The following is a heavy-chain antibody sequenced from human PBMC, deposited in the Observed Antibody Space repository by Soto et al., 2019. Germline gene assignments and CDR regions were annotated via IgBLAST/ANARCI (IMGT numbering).Heavy chain of an antibody. J-gene: IGHJ4*02. D-gene: IGHD2-8*01. CDR2: IGVGSGNR. CDR1: GFTFTSSA. V-gene: IGHV1-58*01. Sequence: SVKVSCKASGFTFTSSAVQWVRQARRQRLEWIGWIGVGSGNRHYAQKFQERVTITRDMSTNTAYMELSSLRSEDTAVYYCAALGVNFDHWGQGTLVTVSS. CDR3: AALGVNFDH.